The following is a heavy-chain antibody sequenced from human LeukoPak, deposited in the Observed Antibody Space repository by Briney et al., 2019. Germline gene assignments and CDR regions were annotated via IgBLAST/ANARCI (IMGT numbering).Heavy chain of an antibody. CDR3: ARVRTVYSSLPYYFDY. CDR2: ISGSGGST. Sequence: PGGSLRLSCAASGFTFSSYAMSWVRQAPGKGLEWVSAISGSGGSTYYADSVKGRFTISRDNSKNTLYLQMNSLRAEDTAVYYCARVRTVYSSLPYYFDYWGQGTLVTVSS. D-gene: IGHD6-19*01. V-gene: IGHV3-23*01. CDR1: GFTFSSYA. J-gene: IGHJ4*02.